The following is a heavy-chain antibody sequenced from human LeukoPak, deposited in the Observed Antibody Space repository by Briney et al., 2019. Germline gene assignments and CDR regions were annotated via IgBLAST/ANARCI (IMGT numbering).Heavy chain of an antibody. V-gene: IGHV3-21*01. J-gene: IGHJ4*02. D-gene: IGHD4-17*01. CDR3: ASMATTVTTFDY. Sequence: GGSLRLSCAASGFTFSSYSMNWVRQAPGKGLEWVSSISSSSSYIYYADSVKGRFTISRDNAKNSLYLQMNSLRAEDTAVYYCASMATTVTTFDYWGQGTLVTVSS. CDR2: ISSSSSYI. CDR1: GFTFSSYS.